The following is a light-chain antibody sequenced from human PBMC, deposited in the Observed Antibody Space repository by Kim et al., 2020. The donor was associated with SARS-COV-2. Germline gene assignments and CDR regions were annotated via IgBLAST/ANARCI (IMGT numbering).Light chain of an antibody. CDR2: RVS. Sequence: DIVLTQTPLSLSVTPGQAASISCKSSQSLLYSDGETYLYWYLQKPGQSPQRLIYRVSNRFSGVPDRFSGSGSGTDFTLQISRVEADDVGTYYCMQTIELPLTFGGGTKVDIK. V-gene: IGKV2D-29*02. CDR1: QSLLYSDGETY. CDR3: MQTIELPLT. J-gene: IGKJ4*01.